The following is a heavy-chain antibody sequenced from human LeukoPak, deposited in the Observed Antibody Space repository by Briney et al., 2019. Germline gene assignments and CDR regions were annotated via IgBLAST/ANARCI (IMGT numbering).Heavy chain of an antibody. D-gene: IGHD4-17*01. CDR2: ISSSSSYI. CDR1: GFTFSSYS. J-gene: IGHJ4*02. CDR3: ARDPLYDYGDYGY. V-gene: IGHV3-21*01. Sequence: GGSLRLSCAASGFTFSSYSMNWVRQAPGKGLEWVSSISSSSSYIYYADSVKGRFTISRDNAKNSLYLQMNSPRAEDTAVYYCARDPLYDYGDYGYWGQGTLVTVSS.